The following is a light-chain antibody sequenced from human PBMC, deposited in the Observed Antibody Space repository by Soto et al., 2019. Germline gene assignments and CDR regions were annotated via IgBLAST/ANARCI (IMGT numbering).Light chain of an antibody. CDR1: SSDVGGYNF. Sequence: QSALTQPPSASGSPGQSVTISCTGTSSDVGGYNFVSWYQHHPGKAPKLMIFDVSERPSGVPDRFSGSKSGNTASLTVSGLQAEDEADYYCSSYGGTNSLKVFGGGTQLTVL. CDR2: DVS. J-gene: IGLJ7*01. V-gene: IGLV2-8*01. CDR3: SSYGGTNSLKV.